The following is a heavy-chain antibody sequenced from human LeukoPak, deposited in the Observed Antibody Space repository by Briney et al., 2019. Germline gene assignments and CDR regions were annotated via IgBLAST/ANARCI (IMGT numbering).Heavy chain of an antibody. CDR1: GASISSGGYS. Sequence: PSQTLSLTCAVSGASISSGGYSWSWIRQPPGKGLEWIGYIYHSGSTYYNPSLKSRVTISVDRSKNQFSLKLSSVTAADTAVYYCAGGVNDYDSPNFDYWGQGTLVTVSS. J-gene: IGHJ4*02. CDR3: AGGVNDYDSPNFDY. CDR2: IYHSGST. D-gene: IGHD3-22*01. V-gene: IGHV4-30-2*01.